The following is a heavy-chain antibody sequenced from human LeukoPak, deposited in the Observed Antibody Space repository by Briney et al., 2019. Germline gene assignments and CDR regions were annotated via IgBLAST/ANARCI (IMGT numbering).Heavy chain of an antibody. D-gene: IGHD4-17*01. CDR2: INPNTGDR. J-gene: IGHJ4*02. CDR3: ARTTSLTASGYDY. V-gene: IGHV1-8*03. Sequence: AASLKVSCKASGYTFTNYHINWVRQAPGQGLEWMGWINPNTGDRGYAQKFQGRVSITSDTSISTAYMELGSPRSEDTAVYFCARTTSLTASGYDYWAQGTLVTVSS. CDR1: GYTFTNYH.